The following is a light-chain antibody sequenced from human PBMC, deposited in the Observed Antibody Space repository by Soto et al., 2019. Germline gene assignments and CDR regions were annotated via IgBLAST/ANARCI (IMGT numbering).Light chain of an antibody. V-gene: IGKV3-20*01. J-gene: IGKJ4*01. Sequence: EIVLTQSPGTLSLSPGERATLSCRASQSVSSGYLAWYQQKPGQAPRLLIYGASSRAPGIPDRFSGSGSGTDFTLTISRLEPEDFAVYYCQQYGSSPTFGGGTKVEIK. CDR1: QSVSSGY. CDR3: QQYGSSPT. CDR2: GAS.